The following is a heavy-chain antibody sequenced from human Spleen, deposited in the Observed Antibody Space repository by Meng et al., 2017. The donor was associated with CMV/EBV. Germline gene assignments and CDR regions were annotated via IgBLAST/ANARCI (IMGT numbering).Heavy chain of an antibody. CDR1: GYPFTGYF. CDR3: ARGGYAVRNPVAY. CDR2: INTNTGGT. V-gene: IGHV1-2*02. D-gene: IGHD2-2*01. Sequence: ASVKVSCKSSGYPFTGYFIHWVRQAPGQGLEWMAWINTNTGGTNYAQKFQGRVTMSSDTSISTAYIELNRLKSDDTAVYYCARGGYAVRNPVAYWGQGTLVTVSS. J-gene: IGHJ4*02.